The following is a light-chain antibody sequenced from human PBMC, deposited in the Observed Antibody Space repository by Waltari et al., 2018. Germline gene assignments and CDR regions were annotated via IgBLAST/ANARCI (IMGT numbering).Light chain of an antibody. CDR2: EGT. CDR1: TSDVGGYNL. J-gene: IGLJ2*01. V-gene: IGLV2-23*01. Sequence: QSALTQPASVSGSPGQSITISCTGSTSDVGGYNLVSWYRQFPNKGPQLIIDEGTRRPSGCSRRFSASKSGNTASLTISGLQAEDEAVYFCSSYARSDNSVLFGGGTQLSVL. CDR3: SSYARSDNSVL.